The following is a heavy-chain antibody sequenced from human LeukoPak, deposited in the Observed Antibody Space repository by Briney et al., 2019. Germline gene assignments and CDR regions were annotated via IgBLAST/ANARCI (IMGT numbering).Heavy chain of an antibody. D-gene: IGHD4-11*01. CDR1: GFTFSSYA. CDR2: ILYDGSNK. J-gene: IGHJ4*02. CDR3: ASRVSTLKGGAAFDY. V-gene: IGHV3-30-3*01. Sequence: GGSLRLSCAASGFTFSSYAMHWVRQAPGKGLEWVAVILYDGSNKYYADSVKGRFTISRDNSKNTLYLQMNSLRAEDTAVYYCASRVSTLKGGAAFDYWGQGTLVTVSS.